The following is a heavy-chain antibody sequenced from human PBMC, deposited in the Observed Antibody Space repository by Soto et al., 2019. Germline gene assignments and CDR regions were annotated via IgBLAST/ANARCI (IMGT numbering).Heavy chain of an antibody. J-gene: IGHJ4*02. CDR3: ARDRSDIAAAGTFDY. D-gene: IGHD6-13*01. CDR2: IIPIFGTA. Sequence: SVKVSCKASGGTFSSYTISWVRQAPGQGLEWMGGIIPIFGTANYAQKFQGRVTITADESTSTAYMELSSLRSEDTALYYCARDRSDIAAAGTFDYWGQGTLVTVSS. CDR1: GGTFSSYT. V-gene: IGHV1-69*13.